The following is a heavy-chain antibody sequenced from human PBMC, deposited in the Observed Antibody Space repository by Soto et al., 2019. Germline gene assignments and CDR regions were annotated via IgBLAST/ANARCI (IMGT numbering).Heavy chain of an antibody. J-gene: IGHJ5*02. D-gene: IGHD1-26*01. Sequence: GGSLRLSCAASGFLFSDHAMHWVRQTPGKGLEWVSAITGRGDSTYYADSVKGRFTISRDNSKSTLYLQMMSLRAEDTAVYYCAKDLYVQPPSGWFDPWGQGTVVTVAS. CDR3: AKDLYVQPPSGWFDP. CDR1: GFLFSDHA. CDR2: ITGRGDST. V-gene: IGHV3-23*01.